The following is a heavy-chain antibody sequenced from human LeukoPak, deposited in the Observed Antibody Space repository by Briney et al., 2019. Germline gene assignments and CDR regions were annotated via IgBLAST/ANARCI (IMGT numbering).Heavy chain of an antibody. CDR1: GGTFSSYA. V-gene: IGHV1-69*05. CDR2: IIPIFGTA. J-gene: IGHJ5*02. CDR3: ARRIAAADGPNWFDP. Sequence: ASVKVSCKASGGTFSSYAISWVRQAPGQGLEWMGGIIPIFGTANYAQKFQGRVTITTDESTSTAYMELSSLRSEDTAVYYCARRIAAADGPNWFDPWGQGTLVTVSS. D-gene: IGHD6-13*01.